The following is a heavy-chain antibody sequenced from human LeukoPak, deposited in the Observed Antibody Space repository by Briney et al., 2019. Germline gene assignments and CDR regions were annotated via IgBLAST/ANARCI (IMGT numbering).Heavy chain of an antibody. V-gene: IGHV3-7*01. J-gene: IGHJ4*02. CDR3: ARAGVGVTILDY. Sequence: PGGSLRLSCAASGFTFSGSRMTWVRQTPGKGPELVAHINPDGNEQLYMDPVKGRFSITRDNAANSVYLQMNSLRVEDTALYYCARAGVGVTILDYWGQGTLVTVSS. CDR1: GFTFSGSR. CDR2: INPDGNEQ. D-gene: IGHD3-10*01.